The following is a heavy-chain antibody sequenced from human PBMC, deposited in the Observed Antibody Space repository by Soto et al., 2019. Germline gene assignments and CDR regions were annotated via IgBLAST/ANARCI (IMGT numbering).Heavy chain of an antibody. CDR2: INAGNGNT. J-gene: IGHJ6*02. CDR1: GYTFTSYA. V-gene: IGHV1-3*01. Sequence: ASVKVSCKASGYTFTSYAMHWVRQAPGQRLEWMGWINAGNGNTKYSQKFQGRVTMTKDTSTDTAYMELSSLRSEDTAVYYCATVKAAYYYYYGMDVWGQGTTVTVSS. D-gene: IGHD6-13*01. CDR3: ATVKAAYYYYYGMDV.